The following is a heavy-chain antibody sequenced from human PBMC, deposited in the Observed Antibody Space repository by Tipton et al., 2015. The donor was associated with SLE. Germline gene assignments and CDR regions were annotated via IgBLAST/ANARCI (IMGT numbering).Heavy chain of an antibody. D-gene: IGHD1-1*01. CDR1: GYSISSYY. J-gene: IGHJ4*02. V-gene: IGHV4-4*07. CDR2: IYTSGST. CDR3: ASGNGVAPWYFDY. Sequence: TLSLTCAVSGYSISSYYWGWIRQPAGKGLDWIGRIYTSGSTNYNPSLQSRVTISVDTSKNQFSLKLSSVTAADTAVYYCASGNGVAPWYFDYWGQGTLVTVSS.